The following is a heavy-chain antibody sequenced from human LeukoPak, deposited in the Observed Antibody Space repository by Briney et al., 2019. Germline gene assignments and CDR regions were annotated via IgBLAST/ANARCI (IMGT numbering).Heavy chain of an antibody. CDR3: ARDPLTFYFDY. J-gene: IGHJ4*02. CDR1: GGFITNYY. Sequence: SETLSLTCTVSGGFITNYYWSWIRQPPGKGLELIGYIYYTGSTNYNPSLRSRVAMPVDTSKNQLSLKLNSVTAADTAVYYCARDPLTFYFDYWGQGILVTVSS. CDR2: IYYTGST. D-gene: IGHD3-9*01. V-gene: IGHV4-59*01.